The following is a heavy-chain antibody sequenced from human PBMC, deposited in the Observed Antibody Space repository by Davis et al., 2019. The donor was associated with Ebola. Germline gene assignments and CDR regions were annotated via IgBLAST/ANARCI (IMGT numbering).Heavy chain of an antibody. CDR3: AKEQSSGSSIAALFDY. CDR2: ISGSGGST. D-gene: IGHD6-6*01. CDR1: GFTFSSYA. V-gene: IGHV3-23*01. Sequence: GGSLRLSCAASGFTFSSYAMSWVRQAPGKGLEWVPAISGSGGSTYYADSVKGRFTISRDNSKNTLYLQMNSLRAEDTAVYYCAKEQSSGSSIAALFDYWGQGTLVTVSS. J-gene: IGHJ4*02.